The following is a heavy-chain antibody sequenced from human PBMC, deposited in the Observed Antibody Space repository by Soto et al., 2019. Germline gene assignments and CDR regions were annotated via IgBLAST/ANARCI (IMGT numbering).Heavy chain of an antibody. CDR3: ARQGDSGVYYFDF. CDR2: IYYSGST. V-gene: IGHV4-31*03. Sequence: SETLSLTCTVSGGSISSGGYYWSWIRQHPGKGLEWIGYIYYSGSTYYNPSLKSRVTISVDTSKNQFSLKLSSVTAADTAVYYCARQGDSGVYYFDFWGQGTLVTVSS. J-gene: IGHJ4*02. CDR1: GGSISSGGYY. D-gene: IGHD3-3*01.